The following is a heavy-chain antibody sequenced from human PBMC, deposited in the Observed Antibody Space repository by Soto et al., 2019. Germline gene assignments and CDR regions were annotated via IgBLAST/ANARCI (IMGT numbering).Heavy chain of an antibody. CDR3: ARDVMSDY. CDR2: INAGNGNT. J-gene: IGHJ4*02. V-gene: IGHV1-3*05. Sequence: QVQLVQSGAEEKKPGASVKVSCKASGYTFTSYAMHWVRQAPGQRLEWMGWINAGNGNTQYSQKFQGRVTITRDTSASTAYMELSRLRSEDTAVYYCARDVMSDYWGQGTLVTVSS. D-gene: IGHD2-8*01. CDR1: GYTFTSYA.